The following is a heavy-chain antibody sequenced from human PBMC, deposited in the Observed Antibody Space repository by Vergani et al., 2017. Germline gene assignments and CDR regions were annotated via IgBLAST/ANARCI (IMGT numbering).Heavy chain of an antibody. Sequence: QMQLVQSGPEVKKPGTSVTVSCTASGFTFTSSAMQWVRQARGQRLEWIGWIVVGSGNTNYAQKFQERVTITRDMSTSTAYMELCSLRSEDTAVYYCASAILSGSYYWDAFDIWGQGTMVTVSS. CDR3: ASAILSGSYYWDAFDI. J-gene: IGHJ3*02. CDR1: GFTFTSSA. D-gene: IGHD3-10*01. CDR2: IVVGSGNT. V-gene: IGHV1-58*02.